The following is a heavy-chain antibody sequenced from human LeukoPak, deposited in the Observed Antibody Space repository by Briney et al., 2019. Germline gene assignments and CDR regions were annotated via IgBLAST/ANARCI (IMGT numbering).Heavy chain of an antibody. CDR2: ISWNSGNI. CDR1: GFTFDDYA. J-gene: IGHJ4*02. V-gene: IGHV3-9*01. CDR3: AKDTSQQWLVLGYFDY. Sequence: GRSLRLSCAASGFTFDDYAMHWVRQAPGKGLEWVSGISWNSGNIGYADSVKGRFTISRDNAKNSLYLQMNSLRAEDTALYYCAKDTSQQWLVLGYFDYWGQGTLVTVSS. D-gene: IGHD6-19*01.